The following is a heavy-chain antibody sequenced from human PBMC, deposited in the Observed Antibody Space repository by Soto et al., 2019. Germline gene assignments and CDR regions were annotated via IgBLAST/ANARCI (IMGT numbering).Heavy chain of an antibody. CDR1: GDSVSSNGAA. CDR3: ARGHAGTMDV. J-gene: IGHJ6*02. D-gene: IGHD1-1*01. V-gene: IGHV6-1*01. Sequence: SQTLSLTCAISGDSVSSNGAAWNCIRQSPSRGLQWLGRTYYRSKWNNDYAVSVKSRITINPDTSKNQFSLQLNSVTPEDTAVYYCARGHAGTMDVWGQGTTVTAP. CDR2: TYYRSKWNN.